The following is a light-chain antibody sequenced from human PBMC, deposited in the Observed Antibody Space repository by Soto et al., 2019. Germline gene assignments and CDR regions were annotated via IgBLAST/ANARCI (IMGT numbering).Light chain of an antibody. CDR2: EAS. CDR1: QSINNW. Sequence: DIQMTQSPSTLSASVGDRVTITCRASQSINNWLAWYQQKPGKAPKLLIYEASSLLRGVPSRFSGSGSGTDFTLTISSLQPDDFADYYCQQYDSVSSTFGQGTKLDI. J-gene: IGKJ2*01. V-gene: IGKV1-5*03. CDR3: QQYDSVSST.